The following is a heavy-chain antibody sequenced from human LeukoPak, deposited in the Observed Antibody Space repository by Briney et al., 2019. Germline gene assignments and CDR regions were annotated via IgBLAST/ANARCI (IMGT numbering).Heavy chain of an antibody. D-gene: IGHD3-10*01. CDR2: IYPGDSEI. CDR1: GYSFTSYW. V-gene: IGHV5-51*01. J-gene: IGHJ6*03. CDR3: ARQGSGFAPKYYYHMDV. Sequence: GESLKISCKGSGYSFTSYWIGWVRQMPGKGLEWMGNIYPGDSEIRYSPSFQGPVTISADKSIRTAYLQWSSLKASDTAMYYCARQGSGFAPKYYYHMDVWGKGTTVTVSS.